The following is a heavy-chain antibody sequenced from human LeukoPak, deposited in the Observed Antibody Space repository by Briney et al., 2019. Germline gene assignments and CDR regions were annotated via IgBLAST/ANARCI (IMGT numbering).Heavy chain of an antibody. CDR2: INHSGST. Sequence: SETLSLTCAVYGGSFSGYYWNWIRQPPGKGLEWIGEINHSGSTNYNPSLKSRVTISVDTSKNQFSLKLSSVTAADTAVYYCARGMVRGVYYFDHWGQGTLVTVSS. D-gene: IGHD3-10*01. CDR3: ARGMVRGVYYFDH. J-gene: IGHJ4*02. V-gene: IGHV4-34*01. CDR1: GGSFSGYY.